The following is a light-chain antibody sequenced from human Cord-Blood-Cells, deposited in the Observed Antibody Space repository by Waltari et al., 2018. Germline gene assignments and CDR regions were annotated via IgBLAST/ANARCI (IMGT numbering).Light chain of an antibody. J-gene: IGLJ2*01. V-gene: IGLV2-23*03. CDR1: SSDVGGYNL. Sequence: QSALTQPASVSGSPGQSITIPCTGTSSDVGGYNLVSCYQQHPGKAPKLMIYEGSKRPSGVSNRFSGSKSGNTASLTISGLQAEDEADYYCCSYAGSSTFKVFGGGTKLTVL. CDR2: EGS. CDR3: CSYAGSSTFKV.